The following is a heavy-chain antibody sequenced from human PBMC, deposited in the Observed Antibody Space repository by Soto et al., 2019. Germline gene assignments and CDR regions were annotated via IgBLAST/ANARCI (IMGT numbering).Heavy chain of an antibody. CDR1: GFTFGDYA. CDR2: IRSKAYGGTT. D-gene: IGHD3-3*01. V-gene: IGHV3-49*04. CDR3: TRESSLIFGVVITYYYYGMDV. J-gene: IGHJ6*02. Sequence: GGSLRLSCTASGFTFGDYAMSWVRQAPGKGLEWVGFIRSKAYGGTTEYAASVKGRFTISRDDSKSIAYLQMNSLKTEDTAVYYCTRESSLIFGVVITYYYYGMDVWGQGTTVTVSS.